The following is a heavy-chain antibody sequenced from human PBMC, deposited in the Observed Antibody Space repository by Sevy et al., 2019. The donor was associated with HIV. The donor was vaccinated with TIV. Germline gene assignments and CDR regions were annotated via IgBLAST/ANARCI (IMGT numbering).Heavy chain of an antibody. V-gene: IGHV3-66*01. CDR3: ARVKSGYGYALNF. J-gene: IGHJ4*02. CDR2: IYSDETT. Sequence: GGSLRLSCAASGFSVNSNYMTWVRQAPGKGLEGVSVIYSDETTYHPDSVKDRFTVSRDNSKNMLYLQMSSLRAEDTAIYYCARVKSGYGYALNFWGQGTLVTVSS. D-gene: IGHD5-18*01. CDR1: GFSVNSNY.